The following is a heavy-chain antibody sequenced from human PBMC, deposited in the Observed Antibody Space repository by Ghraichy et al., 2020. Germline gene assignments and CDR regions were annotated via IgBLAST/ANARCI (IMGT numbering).Heavy chain of an antibody. CDR1: GLSFSDSG. V-gene: IGHV3-73*01. J-gene: IGHJ6*03. Sequence: GGSLRLSCAASGLSFSDSGISWIRQASGKGLEWVGHVRNKAKNYATTYGTSVRGRCTISRDDSKSTAYLQLNNLKIEDAAVYYCVGQAVNYMDVWGQGTTVTVSS. CDR3: VGQAVNYMDV. CDR2: VRNKAKNYAT. D-gene: IGHD2-15*01.